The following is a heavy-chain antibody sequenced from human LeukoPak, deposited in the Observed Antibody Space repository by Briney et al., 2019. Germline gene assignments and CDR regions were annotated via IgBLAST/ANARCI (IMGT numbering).Heavy chain of an antibody. CDR3: ATLCSSWHRVNWFDP. CDR2: IDPSGGST. Sequence: ASVKVSCKTSGYTFTSFHMHWVRQAPGQGLEWMGMIDPSGGSTTYAQKFQGRVTMTEDTSTDTAYMELSSLRSEDTAVYYCATLCSSWHRVNWFDPWGQGTLVTVSS. D-gene: IGHD6-13*01. V-gene: IGHV1-46*01. CDR1: GYTFTSFH. J-gene: IGHJ5*02.